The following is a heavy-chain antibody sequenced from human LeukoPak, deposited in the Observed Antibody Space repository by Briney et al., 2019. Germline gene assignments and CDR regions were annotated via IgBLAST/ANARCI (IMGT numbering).Heavy chain of an antibody. CDR1: GGSISSYY. J-gene: IGHJ4*02. CDR2: IYYSGST. D-gene: IGHD2-2*01. V-gene: IGHV4-59*01. CDR3: ARAPHQYQLLNFDY. Sequence: KPSETLSLTCTVSGGSISSYYWSWIRQPPGKGLEWIGYIYYSGSTNYNPSLKSRVTISVDTSKNQFSLKLSSVTAPDTAVYYCARAPHQYQLLNFDYWGEGTLVTVSS.